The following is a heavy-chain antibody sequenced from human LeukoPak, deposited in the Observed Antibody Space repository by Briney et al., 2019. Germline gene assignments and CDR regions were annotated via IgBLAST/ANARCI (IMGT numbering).Heavy chain of an antibody. CDR3: AIWPGYYDSSGTTLDY. J-gene: IGHJ4*02. V-gene: IGHV3-74*01. CDR2: INSDGSST. CDR1: GFTFSSYW. D-gene: IGHD3-22*01. Sequence: GGSLRLSCAASGFTFSSYWMHWVRHAPGKGLVWVSRINSDGSSTSYADSVKGRFTISRDNSKNTLYLQMNSLRVEDTAVYYCAIWPGYYDSSGTTLDYWGQGTLVTVSS.